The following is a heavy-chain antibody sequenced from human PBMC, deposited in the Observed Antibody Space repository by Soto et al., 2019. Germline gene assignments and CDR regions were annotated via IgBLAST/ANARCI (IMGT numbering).Heavy chain of an antibody. CDR2: ISGSGGST. CDR3: ANTRERGFYYDSSGLNSPDY. Sequence: GGSLRLSCAASGFTFSSYAMSWVRQAPGKGLEWVSAISGSGGSTYYADSVKGRFTISRDNSKNTLYLQMNSLRAEDTAVYYCANTRERGFYYDSSGLNSPDYWGQGTLVTVSS. J-gene: IGHJ4*02. D-gene: IGHD3-22*01. V-gene: IGHV3-23*01. CDR1: GFTFSSYA.